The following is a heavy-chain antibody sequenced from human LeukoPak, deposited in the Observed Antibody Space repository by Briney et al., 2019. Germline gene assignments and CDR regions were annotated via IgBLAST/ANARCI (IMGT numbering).Heavy chain of an antibody. D-gene: IGHD3-16*02. V-gene: IGHV3-53*01. CDR2: IYSDNT. CDR3: AKDSIPVWGSYRKTNYYYYMDV. CDR1: GFTVSSNS. Sequence: PGGSLRLSCTVSGFTVSSNSMSWVRQAPGKGLEWGSFIYSDNTHYSDSVKGRFTISRDNSKNTLYLQMNSLRAEDTAVYYCAKDSIPVWGSYRKTNYYYYMDVWGKGTTVTVSS. J-gene: IGHJ6*03.